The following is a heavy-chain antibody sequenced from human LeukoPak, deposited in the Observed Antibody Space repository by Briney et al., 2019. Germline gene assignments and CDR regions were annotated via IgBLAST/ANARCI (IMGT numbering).Heavy chain of an antibody. D-gene: IGHD2-2*01. CDR2: IYTSGST. CDR1: GGSISSYY. V-gene: IGHV4-4*07. J-gene: IGHJ3*02. Sequence: SETLSLTCTVSGGSISSYYWSWIRQPAGKGLEWIGRIYTSGSTNYNPSLKSRVTMSVDTSKNQFSLKLSSVTAADTAVYYCARYCSSTSCYALDAFDIWGQGTMVTVSS. CDR3: ARYCSSTSCYALDAFDI.